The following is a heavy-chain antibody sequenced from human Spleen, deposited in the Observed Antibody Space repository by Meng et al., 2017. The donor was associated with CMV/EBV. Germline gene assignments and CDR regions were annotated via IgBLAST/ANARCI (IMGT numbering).Heavy chain of an antibody. CDR1: GFTFSSYW. D-gene: IGHD3-3*01. CDR3: ARALTIFGVVMEYGMDV. V-gene: IGHV3-7*01. Sequence: GGSLRLSCAASGFTFSSYWLSWVRQAPGKGLEWVANIKQDGSEKYYVDSVKGRFTISRDNSENTLYLQMNSLRAEDTAVYYCARALTIFGVVMEYGMDVWGQGTTVTVSS. CDR2: IKQDGSEK. J-gene: IGHJ6*02.